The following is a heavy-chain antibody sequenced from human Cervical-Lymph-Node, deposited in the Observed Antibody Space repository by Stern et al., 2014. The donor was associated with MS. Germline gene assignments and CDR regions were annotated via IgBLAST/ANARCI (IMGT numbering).Heavy chain of an antibody. CDR2: ISSDSSYI. D-gene: IGHD6-6*01. V-gene: IGHV3-21*01. CDR3: ASEYASSSSYYGMDV. CDR1: GFTFSSYS. J-gene: IGHJ6*02. Sequence: EMQLVESGGGLVKPGGSLRLSCAASGFTFSSYSMNWVRQAPGKGLEWVSSISSDSSYIYYANSVKGRFTISIDNAKNSLYLQMTSLRVEDTAVYYCASEYASSSSYYGMDVWGQGTTVTVSS.